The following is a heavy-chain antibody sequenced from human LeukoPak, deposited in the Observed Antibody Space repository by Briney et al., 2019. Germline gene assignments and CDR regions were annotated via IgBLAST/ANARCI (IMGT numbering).Heavy chain of an antibody. J-gene: IGHJ5*02. D-gene: IGHD4-17*01. V-gene: IGHV4-59*01. CDR2: IYYSGST. Sequence: SETLSLTCTVSGGSISSYYWSWIRQLPGKGLEWIGYIYYSGSTNYNPSLKSRVTISVDTSKNQFSLKLSSVTAADTAVYYCARDEVDGDYRWFDPWGQGTLVTVSS. CDR3: ARDEVDGDYRWFDP. CDR1: GGSISSYY.